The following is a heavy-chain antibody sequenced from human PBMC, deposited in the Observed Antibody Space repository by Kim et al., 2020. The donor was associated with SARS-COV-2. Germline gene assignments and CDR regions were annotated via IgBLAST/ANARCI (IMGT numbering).Heavy chain of an antibody. V-gene: IGHV3-74*01. CDR3: ASGPXXCSGXXCYFXYYGXXV. Sequence: GGSLRLSCAASGFTFSSYWMHWVRQAPGKGLXWVSRXNSDGSSTSYADSVKGRXXISRXXAKNXLYLXXNSLXXEDTAVYYXASGPXXCSGXXCYFXYYGXXVWXXXTTVXVSS. J-gene: IGHJ6*01. D-gene: IGHD2-15*01. CDR2: XNSDGSST. CDR1: GFTFSSYW.